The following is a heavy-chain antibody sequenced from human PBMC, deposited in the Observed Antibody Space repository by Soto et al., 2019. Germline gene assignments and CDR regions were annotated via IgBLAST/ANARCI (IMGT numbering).Heavy chain of an antibody. V-gene: IGHV1-18*04. J-gene: IGHJ4*02. D-gene: IGHD3-3*01. CDR1: GYTFTSYG. CDR3: ARDVVTPMITMFGVVNRFDY. Sequence: QVQLVQSGAEVKKPGASVKVSCKASGYTFTSYGISWVRQAPGQGLEWMGWISAYNGNTNYAQKLQGRVTMTTDTSTSTAYMELRSLRSDDTAVYYCARDVVTPMITMFGVVNRFDYWGQGTLVTVSS. CDR2: ISAYNGNT.